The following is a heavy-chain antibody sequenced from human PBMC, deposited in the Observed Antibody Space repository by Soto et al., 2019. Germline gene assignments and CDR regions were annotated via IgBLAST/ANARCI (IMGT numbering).Heavy chain of an antibody. CDR1: GGSIISGGYS. CDR3: ATQSYSNSGAYYYYAMDV. Sequence: PSETLSLTCAVSGGSIISGGYSCICIRQPPWNGLEWIGYIYQSGSTYYNPSLKSRVTISVDRSRNQFSLKLSSVTAADTAVYFCATQSYSNSGAYYYYAMDVWGQGTTVTVSS. J-gene: IGHJ6*02. D-gene: IGHD4-4*01. V-gene: IGHV4-30-2*01. CDR2: IYQSGST.